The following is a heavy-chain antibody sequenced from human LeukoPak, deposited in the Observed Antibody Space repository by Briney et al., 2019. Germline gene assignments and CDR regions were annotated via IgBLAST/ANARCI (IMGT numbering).Heavy chain of an antibody. Sequence: PSQTLSLTCAVSGGSISSGGYSWSWIRQPPGKGLEWIGYIYHSGSTYYNPSLKSRVTISVDTSKNQFSLKLSSVTAADTAVYYCARITPALRLAVAGNRGYFDYWGQGTLVTVSS. CDR3: ARITPALRLAVAGNRGYFDY. J-gene: IGHJ4*02. D-gene: IGHD6-19*01. CDR1: GGSISSGGYS. V-gene: IGHV4-30-2*01. CDR2: IYHSGST.